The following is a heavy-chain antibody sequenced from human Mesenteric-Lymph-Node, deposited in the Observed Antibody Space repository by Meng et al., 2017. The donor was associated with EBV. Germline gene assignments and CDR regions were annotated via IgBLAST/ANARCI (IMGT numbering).Heavy chain of an antibody. CDR2: ISPYSGYT. CDR1: GYTFSSYG. J-gene: IGHJ4*02. CDR3: ARKNDYGGNFYYFDY. Sequence: QVPRVQSGGEVKKPGASVKVSCKSSGYTFSSYGISWVRQAPGQGLEWMGWISPYSGYTDYPQRLQDRVTMTTDTSTSTAYMELRSLRSDDTAVYYCARKNDYGGNFYYFDYWGQGTLVTVSS. D-gene: IGHD4-23*01. V-gene: IGHV1-18*01.